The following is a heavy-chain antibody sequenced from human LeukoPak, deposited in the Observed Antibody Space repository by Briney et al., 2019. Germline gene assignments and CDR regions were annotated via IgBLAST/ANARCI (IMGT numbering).Heavy chain of an antibody. D-gene: IGHD6-19*01. V-gene: IGHV3-48*04. J-gene: IGHJ4*02. CDR3: ARGAWSSGWYYFDY. Sequence: PGGSLRLSCAASGFIFSRYSMNWVRQAPGKGLEWVSYIGSSSNTIYYADSVKGRFTISRDNAKNSLYLQMNSLRAEDTAVYYCARGAWSSGWYYFDYWGQGTLVTVSS. CDR1: GFIFSRYS. CDR2: IGSSSNTI.